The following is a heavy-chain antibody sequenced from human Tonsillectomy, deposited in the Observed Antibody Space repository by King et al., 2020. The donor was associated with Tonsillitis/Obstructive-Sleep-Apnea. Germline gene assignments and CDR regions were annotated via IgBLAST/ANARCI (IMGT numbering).Heavy chain of an antibody. V-gene: IGHV4-4*07. CDR3: ARDFDTAPYKWFDP. D-gene: IGHD5-18*01. CDR2: ISSTGST. Sequence: QLQESGPGLVKPSETLSLTCTVSGGSITSYYWSWIRQPAGKELEWIELISSTGSTNYNPSLKSRVTMSVDTSRNQFSLKLSSVTAADTAVYFCARDFDTAPYKWFDPWGQGTMVTVSS. CDR1: GGSITSYY. J-gene: IGHJ5*02.